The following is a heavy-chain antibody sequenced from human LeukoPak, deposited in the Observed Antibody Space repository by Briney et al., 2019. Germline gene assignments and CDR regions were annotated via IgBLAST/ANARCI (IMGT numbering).Heavy chain of an antibody. V-gene: IGHV4-61*02. D-gene: IGHD3-16*02. J-gene: IGHJ4*02. CDR1: GGSISSGSYY. CDR2: IYTSGST. CDR3: AREADYVWGSYRYTPDY. Sequence: PSETLSLTCTVSGGSISSGSYYWSWIRQPAGKGLEWIGRIYTSGSTNYNPSLKRRVTISVDTSKNQFSLKLSPENAADTAVYYCAREADYVWGSYRYTPDYWGQGTLVTVSS.